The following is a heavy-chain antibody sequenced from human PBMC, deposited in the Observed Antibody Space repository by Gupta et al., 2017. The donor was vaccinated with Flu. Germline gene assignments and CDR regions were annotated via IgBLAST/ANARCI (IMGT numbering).Heavy chain of an antibody. J-gene: IGHJ6*03. CDR1: S. V-gene: IGHV1-24*01. CDR2: FDPEDHKV. D-gene: IGHD2/OR15-2a*01. Sequence: SMHWVRQAPGKGLEWMGGFDPEDHKVVYAQKFQGRVTMTEDTSTDTAYMELRRLRSGDTAVYFCATVTLSYCMDVWGKGTTVTVSS. CDR3: ATVTLSYCMDV.